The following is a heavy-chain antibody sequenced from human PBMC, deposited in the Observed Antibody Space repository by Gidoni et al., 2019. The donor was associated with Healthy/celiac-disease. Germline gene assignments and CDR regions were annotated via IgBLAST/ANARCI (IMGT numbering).Heavy chain of an antibody. CDR2: ISSKAYGGTT. CDR1: GFTFGDYA. J-gene: IGHJ4*02. Sequence: EVQLVESGGGLVQQGRSLRLSCTASGFTFGDYAMSWFRPAPGKGLEWVGFISSKAYGGTTEYAASVKGRFTISRDDSKSIAYLQMNSLKTEDTAVYYCTPSLDDGGVEWLGVFGYWGQGTLVTASS. V-gene: IGHV3-49*03. CDR3: TPSLDDGGVEWLGVFGY. D-gene: IGHD3-3*01.